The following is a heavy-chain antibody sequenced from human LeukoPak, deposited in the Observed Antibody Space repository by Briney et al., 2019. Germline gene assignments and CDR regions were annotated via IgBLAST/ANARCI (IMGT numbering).Heavy chain of an antibody. CDR2: ISWNSGSI. CDR3: AKAYYYDSSGYSDYFDY. Sequence: GGSLRLSCAASGFTFYDYAMHWVRQAPGKGLEWVSGISWNSGSIGYADSVKGQFTISRDNAKNSLYLQMNSLRAEDTALYYCAKAYYYDSSGYSDYFDYWGQGTLVTVSS. J-gene: IGHJ4*02. D-gene: IGHD3-22*01. V-gene: IGHV3-9*01. CDR1: GFTFYDYA.